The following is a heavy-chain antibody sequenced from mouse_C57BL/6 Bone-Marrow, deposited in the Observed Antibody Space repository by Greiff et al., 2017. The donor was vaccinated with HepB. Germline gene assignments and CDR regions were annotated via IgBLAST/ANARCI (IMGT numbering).Heavy chain of an antibody. D-gene: IGHD1-1*01. V-gene: IGHV1-64*01. CDR2: IHPNSGST. J-gene: IGHJ4*01. CDR1: GYTFTSYW. CDR3: ARSSTEAYYAMDY. Sequence: VKLQQPGAELVKPGASVKLSCKASGYTFTSYWMHWVKQRPGQGLEWIGMIHPNSGSTNYNEKFKSKATLTVDKSSSTAYMQLSSLTSEDCAVYYCARSSTEAYYAMDYWGQGTSVTVSS.